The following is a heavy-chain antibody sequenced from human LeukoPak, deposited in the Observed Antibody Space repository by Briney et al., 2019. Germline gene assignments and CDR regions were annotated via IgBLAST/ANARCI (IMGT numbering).Heavy chain of an antibody. V-gene: IGHV3-23*01. Sequence: PGGSPRLSCAASGFTFSSYAMSWVRQAPGKGLEWVSAISGSGGSTYYADSVKGRFTISRDNSKNTLYLQMNSLRAEDTAVYYCAKVHSSGWYYFDYWGQGTLVTVSS. CDR3: AKVHSSGWYYFDY. D-gene: IGHD6-19*01. J-gene: IGHJ4*02. CDR2: ISGSGGST. CDR1: GFTFSSYA.